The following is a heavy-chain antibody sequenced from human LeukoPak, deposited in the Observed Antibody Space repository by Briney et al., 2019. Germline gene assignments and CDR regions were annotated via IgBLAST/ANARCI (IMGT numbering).Heavy chain of an antibody. D-gene: IGHD3-16*01. Sequence: SGTLSLTCTVSGGSISSYYWSWIRQPPGKGLEWIGYIYYSGSTNYNPSLKSRVTISVDTSKNQFSLKLSSVTAADTAVYYCARITHNWFDPWGQGTLVTVSS. CDR1: GGSISSYY. CDR3: ARITHNWFDP. CDR2: IYYSGST. V-gene: IGHV4-59*01. J-gene: IGHJ5*02.